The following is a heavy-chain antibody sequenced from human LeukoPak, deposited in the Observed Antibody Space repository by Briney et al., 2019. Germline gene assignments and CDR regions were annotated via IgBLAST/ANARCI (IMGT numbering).Heavy chain of an antibody. D-gene: IGHD2-2*01. Sequence: PSETLSLTCTVSGGSISSYYWSWIRQPQGKGMKWIGYIYYSGSTNYNPSLKSRVTISVDTSKNQFSLKLSSVTAADTAVYYCARGSLTVVPAAINFDYWGQGTLVTVSS. CDR1: GGSISSYY. V-gene: IGHV4-59*01. CDR3: ARGSLTVVPAAINFDY. CDR2: IYYSGST. J-gene: IGHJ4*02.